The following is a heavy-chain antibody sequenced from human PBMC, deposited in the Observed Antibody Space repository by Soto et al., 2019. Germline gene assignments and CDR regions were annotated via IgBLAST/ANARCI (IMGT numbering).Heavy chain of an antibody. J-gene: IGHJ5*02. V-gene: IGHV1-3*01. D-gene: IGHD6-13*01. CDR2: INAGNGNT. Sequence: QVQLVQSGAEVKKPGASVKVSCKDSGYTFTSYAMHWVRQAPGQRLEWMGWINAGNGNTKYSQKFQGRVTITRDTSASTAYMELSSLRSEDTAVYYCAREPRGSSSWNWFDPWGQGTLVTFSS. CDR3: AREPRGSSSWNWFDP. CDR1: GYTFTSYA.